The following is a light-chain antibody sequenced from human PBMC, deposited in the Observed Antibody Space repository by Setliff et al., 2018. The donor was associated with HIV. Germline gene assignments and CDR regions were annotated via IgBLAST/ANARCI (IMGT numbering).Light chain of an antibody. Sequence: QSVLTQPAPVSGSPGQSITISCTGTSSDVGGYNYVSWYQQHPGKAPKLMIYEVSNRPSGVSYRFSGSKSGNTASLTISGLQAEDEADYYCSSYTSSSSYVFGTGTKV. CDR2: EVS. CDR1: SSDVGGYNY. CDR3: SSYTSSSSYV. J-gene: IGLJ1*01. V-gene: IGLV2-14*01.